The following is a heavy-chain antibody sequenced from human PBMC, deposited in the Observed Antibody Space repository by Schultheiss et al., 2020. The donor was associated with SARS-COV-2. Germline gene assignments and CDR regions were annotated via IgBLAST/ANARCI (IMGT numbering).Heavy chain of an antibody. V-gene: IGHV3-33*01. J-gene: IGHJ6*02. CDR3: ARCPRRMGMDV. CDR2: IWYDGSNK. Sequence: GESLKISCAASGFTFSSYGMHWVRQAPGKGLEWVAVIWYDGSNKYYADSVKGRFTISRDNAKNSLYLQMNSLRAEDTAVYYCARCPRRMGMDVWGQGTTVTVSS. CDR1: GFTFSSYG. D-gene: IGHD2-8*01.